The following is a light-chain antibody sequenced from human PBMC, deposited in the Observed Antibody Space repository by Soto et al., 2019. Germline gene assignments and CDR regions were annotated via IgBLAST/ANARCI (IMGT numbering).Light chain of an antibody. J-gene: IGLJ2*01. CDR2: DVS. V-gene: IGLV2-14*01. CDR1: SSDVGGYNY. Sequence: QSALTQPASVSGSPGQSITISCTGTSSDVGGYNYVSWYQQHPGKAPKLMIYDVSNRPSGVSDRFSGSKSGNTASLTISGLQAVDEGDYYGSAYTSSSASVVFGGGTKQTV. CDR3: SAYTSSSASVV.